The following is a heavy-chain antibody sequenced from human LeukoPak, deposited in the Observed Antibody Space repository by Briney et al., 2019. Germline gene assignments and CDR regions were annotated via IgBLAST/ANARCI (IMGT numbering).Heavy chain of an antibody. CDR1: GYTFTGYY. V-gene: IGHV1-2*02. J-gene: IGHJ4*02. CDR3: ARDVEWERPGFDY. D-gene: IGHD1-26*01. Sequence: ASVKVSCTASGYTFTGYYMHWVRQAPGQGLEWMGWINPNSGGTNYAQKFQGRVTMTRDTSISTAYMELSRLRSDDTAVYYCARDVEWERPGFDYWGQGTLVTVSS. CDR2: INPNSGGT.